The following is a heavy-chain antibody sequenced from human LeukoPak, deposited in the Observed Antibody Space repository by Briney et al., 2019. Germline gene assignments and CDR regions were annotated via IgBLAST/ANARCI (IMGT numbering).Heavy chain of an antibody. Sequence: GGSLRLSCAASGFTFSSYWMHWVRQAPGKGLVWVSRINTDGGSTSYADSVKGRFTISRDNAKNTLYLQMNSLRAEDTAVYYCARGDILTGSYFDYWGQGTLVTVSS. J-gene: IGHJ4*02. CDR2: INTDGGST. V-gene: IGHV3-74*01. CDR3: ARGDILTGSYFDY. CDR1: GFTFSSYW. D-gene: IGHD3-9*01.